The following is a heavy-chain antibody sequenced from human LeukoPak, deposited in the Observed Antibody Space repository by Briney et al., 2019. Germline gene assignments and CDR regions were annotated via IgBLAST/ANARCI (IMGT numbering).Heavy chain of an antibody. CDR1: GYSISSGYY. D-gene: IGHD6-19*01. CDR3: ARGSSGWSKTRYYFDY. Sequence: SETLSLTCTVSGYSISSGYYWGWIRQPPGKGLEWIGSIYHSGSTYYNPSLKSRVTISVDTSKNQFSLKLSSVTAADTAVYYCARGSSGWSKTRYYFDYWGQGTLVTVSS. CDR2: IYHSGST. V-gene: IGHV4-38-2*02. J-gene: IGHJ4*02.